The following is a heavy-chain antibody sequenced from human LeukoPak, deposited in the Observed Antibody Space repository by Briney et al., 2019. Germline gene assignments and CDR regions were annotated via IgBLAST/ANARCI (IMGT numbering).Heavy chain of an antibody. Sequence: GGSLRLSCTGSGFTFGDYAMNWVRQAPGKGLEWVGFIRSKNYGGTTEYAASVKGRFTISRDDSKSIAYLQMNSLKTEDTAVYYCTRVIVATKDYWGQGTLVAVSS. CDR1: GFTFGDYA. V-gene: IGHV3-49*04. CDR3: TRVIVATKDY. D-gene: IGHD5-12*01. J-gene: IGHJ4*02. CDR2: IRSKNYGGTT.